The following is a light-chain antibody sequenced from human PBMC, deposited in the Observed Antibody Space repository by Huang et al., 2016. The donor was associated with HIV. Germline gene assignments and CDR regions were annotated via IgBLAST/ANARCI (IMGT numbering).Light chain of an antibody. CDR2: DAS. V-gene: IGKV1-33*01. Sequence: DIQMTQSPSSLSASVGDRVTITCQASQDISNYLSWYQHKPGRGPKPLIFDASSVEKGGPARVSGSGSGTYFTVTIASIQPEDVETYYCQHYDDPYTFGQGTKLEIK. CDR1: QDISNY. CDR3: QHYDDPYT. J-gene: IGKJ2*01.